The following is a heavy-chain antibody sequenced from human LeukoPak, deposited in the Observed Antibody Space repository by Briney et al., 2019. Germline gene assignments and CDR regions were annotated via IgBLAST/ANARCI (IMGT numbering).Heavy chain of an antibody. J-gene: IGHJ6*03. V-gene: IGHV4-59*01. CDR2: IYYSGST. CDR1: GVSISSYY. CDR3: ARGGPPGYYYDYYMDV. Sequence: SETLSLTCTVSGVSISSYYWSWIRQTPGKGLEWIGYIYYSGSTNFNPSLKSRVTISVDTSKNQFSLKMSSVTAADTAVYFCARGGPPGYYYDYYMDVWGKGTTVTISS.